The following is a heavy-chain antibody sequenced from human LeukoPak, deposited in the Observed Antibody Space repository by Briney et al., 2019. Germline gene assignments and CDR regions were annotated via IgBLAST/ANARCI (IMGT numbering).Heavy chain of an antibody. V-gene: IGHV5-51*01. D-gene: IGHD5-24*01. J-gene: IGHJ6*03. CDR2: IYPGDSDT. Sequence: GESLKISCKGSGYSFTSYWIGWVRQLPGKGLEWMGIIYPGDSDTRYSPSFQGQVTISADKSISTAYLQWSSLKASDTAMYYCARLGWLQFGDYYCYYYMDVWGKGTTVTVSS. CDR1: GYSFTSYW. CDR3: ARLGWLQFGDYYCYYYMDV.